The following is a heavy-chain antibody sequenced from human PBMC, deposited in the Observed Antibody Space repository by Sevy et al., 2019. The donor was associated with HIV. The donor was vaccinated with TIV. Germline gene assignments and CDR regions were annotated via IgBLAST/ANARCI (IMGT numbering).Heavy chain of an antibody. CDR3: ARGRGYFDY. Sequence: ASVKFSCKASGYTFTTNAISWVRQTTGQGLEWMGWISGYSGNTNYAQHLQGRVTMTTDTSTSTAYMELRSLRSDDTAVYYCARGRGYFDYWGQGTLVTVSS. J-gene: IGHJ4*02. V-gene: IGHV1-18*01. CDR2: ISGYSGNT. CDR1: GYTFTTNA.